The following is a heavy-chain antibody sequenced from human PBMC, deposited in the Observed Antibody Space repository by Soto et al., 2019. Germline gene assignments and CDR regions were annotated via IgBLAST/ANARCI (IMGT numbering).Heavy chain of an antibody. J-gene: IGHJ3*01. V-gene: IGHV1-18*01. CDR1: RYTFTSHG. D-gene: IGHD3-9*01. Sequence: QIQLVQSGGDVKTPGASVKVSCTTSRYTFTSHGIAWVRQAPGQGLEWMGCISTFNGKTDYAQKFQGRVTMTADTITSTVPMELRSLRSDDTAVYYCARLLTEGATFREDAFDLWGPGTKVTVAS. CDR3: ARLLTEGATFREDAFDL. CDR2: ISTFNGKT.